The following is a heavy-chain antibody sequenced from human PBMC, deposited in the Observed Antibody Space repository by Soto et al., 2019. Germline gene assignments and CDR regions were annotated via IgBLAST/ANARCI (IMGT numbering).Heavy chain of an antibody. Sequence: TSETLSLTCTVSGGSISSYYWSWIRQPPGKGLEWIGDINYSGSTNYNPSLKSRVTISVDTSKNQFSLKLSSVTAADTAVYYCARAGIAVRARDYYGMDVWGQGTTVTVSS. J-gene: IGHJ6*02. D-gene: IGHD6-19*01. CDR1: GGSISSYY. V-gene: IGHV4-59*12. CDR3: ARAGIAVRARDYYGMDV. CDR2: INYSGST.